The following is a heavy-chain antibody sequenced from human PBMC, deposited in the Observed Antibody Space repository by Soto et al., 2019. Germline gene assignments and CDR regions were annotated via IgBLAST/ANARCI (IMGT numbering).Heavy chain of an antibody. V-gene: IGHV4-4*02. CDR3: ARDGLGWGGYSDY. CDR1: GGSISSSNW. J-gene: IGHJ4*02. Sequence: PSETLSLTCAVSGGSISSSNWWSWVRQPPGKGLEWIGEIYHSGSTNYNPSLKSRVTISVDKSKNQFSLKLSSVTAADTAVYYCARDGLGWGGYSDYWGQGTLVTVSS. D-gene: IGHD2-21*01. CDR2: IYHSGST.